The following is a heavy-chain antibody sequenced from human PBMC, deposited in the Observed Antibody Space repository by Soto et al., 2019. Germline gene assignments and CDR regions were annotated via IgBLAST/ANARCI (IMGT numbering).Heavy chain of an antibody. D-gene: IGHD4-4*01. J-gene: IGHJ6*02. CDR1: GFTFGDYA. CDR3: TRHGDSNYPDYYYGMDV. CDR2: IRSKAYGGTT. V-gene: IGHV3-49*04. Sequence: LRLSCTASGFTFGDYAMSWVRQAPGKGLEWVGFIRSKAYGGTTEYAASVKGRFTISRDDSKSIAYLQMNSLKTEDTAVYYCTRHGDSNYPDYYYGMDVWGQGTTVTVSS.